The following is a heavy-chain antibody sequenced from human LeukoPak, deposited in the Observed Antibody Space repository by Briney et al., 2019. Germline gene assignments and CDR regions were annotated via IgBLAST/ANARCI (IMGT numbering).Heavy chain of an antibody. CDR3: ARAVSGRFDY. CDR1: GGSISSGGYY. CDR2: IYYSGST. Sequence: SQTLSLTCTVSGGSISSGGYYWSWIRQHPGKGLEWIGYIYYSGSTYYNPSLNSRVTISVDTSKNQFSLRLSSVTAADTAIYYCARAVSGRFDYWGQGTLVTVSS. V-gene: IGHV4-31*03. D-gene: IGHD6-19*01. J-gene: IGHJ4*02.